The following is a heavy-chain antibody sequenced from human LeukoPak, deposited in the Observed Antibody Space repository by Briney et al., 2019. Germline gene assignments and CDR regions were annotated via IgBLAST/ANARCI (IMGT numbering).Heavy chain of an antibody. CDR2: ISYDGSNK. Sequence: GGSLRLSCAASGFTFSSYAMHWVRQAPGKGLEWVAVISYDGSNKYYADSVKGRFTISRDNSKNTPYLQMNSLRAEDTAVYYCAKPPTYYSSSWPPQDYWGQGTLVTVSS. V-gene: IGHV3-30*04. CDR3: AKPPTYYSSSWPPQDY. D-gene: IGHD6-13*01. CDR1: GFTFSSYA. J-gene: IGHJ4*02.